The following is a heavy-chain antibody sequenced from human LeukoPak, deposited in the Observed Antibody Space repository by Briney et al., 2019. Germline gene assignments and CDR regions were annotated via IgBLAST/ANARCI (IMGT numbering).Heavy chain of an antibody. CDR1: GFTFSSYA. CDR2: ISGSGGST. Sequence: GRSLRLSCAASGFTFSSYAMSWVRQAPGKGLEWVSAISGSGGSTYYADSVKGRFTTSRDNSKNTLYLQMNSLRAEDTAVYYCAKGFLTTSDYGMDVWGQGTTVTVSS. J-gene: IGHJ6*02. D-gene: IGHD4/OR15-4a*01. V-gene: IGHV3-23*01. CDR3: AKGFLTTSDYGMDV.